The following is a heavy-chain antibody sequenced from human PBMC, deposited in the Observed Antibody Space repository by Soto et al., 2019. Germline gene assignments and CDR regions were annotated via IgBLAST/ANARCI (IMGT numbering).Heavy chain of an antibody. D-gene: IGHD4-17*01. V-gene: IGHV3-15*07. CDR3: YSGHYGL. CDR2: IKSKSDGGTI. CDR1: GLTLSLAW. Sequence: EVQLVESGGGLVEPGGSLRLSCGAYGLTLSLAWMNWVRQAPGKGLEWVGRIKSKSDGGTIDYAAPVKGRFTISRDEARNMLYLQMIILKADDTAVYYCYSGHYGLWGQGTMVPASS. J-gene: IGHJ4*03.